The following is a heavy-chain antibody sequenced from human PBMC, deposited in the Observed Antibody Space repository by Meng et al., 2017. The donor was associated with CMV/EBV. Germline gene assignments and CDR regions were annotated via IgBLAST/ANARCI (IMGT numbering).Heavy chain of an antibody. CDR2: INPNSGGT. Sequence: QMVVDAAPEKQHRASVKVSCTAAGYTFTGYYMKWVRQAPGTGLEWMAWINPNSGGTNYAQKFQGRVTMTRDTSISTAYMELSRLRSDDTAVYYCARDSEGKLLSELRYWGQGTLVTVSS. CDR3: ARDSEGKLLSELRY. D-gene: IGHD2-2*01. J-gene: IGHJ4*02. CDR1: GYTFTGYY. V-gene: IGHV1-2*02.